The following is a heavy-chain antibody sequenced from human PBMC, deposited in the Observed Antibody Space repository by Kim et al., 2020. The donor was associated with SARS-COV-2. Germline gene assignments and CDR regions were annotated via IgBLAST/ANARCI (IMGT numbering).Heavy chain of an antibody. J-gene: IGHJ1*01. Sequence: SVKVSCEASGGTFSSYAISWVRQAPGQGLEWMGRIIPILGIANYAQKFQGRVTITADKSTSTAYMELSSLRSEDTAVYYCAQAPSYGDYAGGYFQHWGQGTLVTVSS. CDR1: GGTFSSYA. V-gene: IGHV1-69*04. CDR3: AQAPSYGDYAGGYFQH. CDR2: IIPILGIA. D-gene: IGHD4-17*01.